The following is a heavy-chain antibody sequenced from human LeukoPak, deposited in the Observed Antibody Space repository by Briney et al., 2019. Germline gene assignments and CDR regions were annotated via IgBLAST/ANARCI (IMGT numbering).Heavy chain of an antibody. CDR1: GVTFSRYW. V-gene: IGHV3-74*01. J-gene: IGHJ6*04. CDR3: AREQNGDYVSDYYYYAMDV. D-gene: IGHD4-17*01. CDR2: INPAAIGS. Sequence: GGSLRLSCAASGVTFSRYWMYWVRQAPGKGLVWVSRINPAAIGSTYADSVKGRFSVSRDNAKNTLNLEMNGLRAEDTAVYFCAREQNGDYVSDYYYYAMDVWGNGTTVTASS.